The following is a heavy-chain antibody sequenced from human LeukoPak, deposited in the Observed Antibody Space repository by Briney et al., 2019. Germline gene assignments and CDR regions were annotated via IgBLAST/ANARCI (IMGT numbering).Heavy chain of an antibody. CDR1: GGSISSGGYS. Sequence: SETLSLTCAVSGGSISSGGYSWSWIRQPPGKGLEWIGYIYHCGSTYYNPSLKSRVTISVDRSKNQFSLKLSSVTAADTAVYYCARGKRVGFGELFAFDIWGQGTMVTVSS. CDR3: ARGKRVGFGELFAFDI. V-gene: IGHV4-30-2*01. D-gene: IGHD3-10*01. J-gene: IGHJ3*02. CDR2: IYHCGST.